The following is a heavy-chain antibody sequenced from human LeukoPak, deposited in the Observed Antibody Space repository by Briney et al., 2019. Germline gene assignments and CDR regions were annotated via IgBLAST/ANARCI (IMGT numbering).Heavy chain of an antibody. J-gene: IGHJ6*03. Sequence: SETLSLTCAVYGGSFSGYYWSWIRQPPGKGLEWIGEINHSGSTNYNPSLKSRVTISVDTSKNQLSLKLSSVTAADTAVYYCARPIFGGGGGYYYMDVWGKGTTVTVSS. V-gene: IGHV4-34*01. CDR2: INHSGST. CDR3: ARPIFGGGGGYYYMDV. D-gene: IGHD3-16*01. CDR1: GGSFSGYY.